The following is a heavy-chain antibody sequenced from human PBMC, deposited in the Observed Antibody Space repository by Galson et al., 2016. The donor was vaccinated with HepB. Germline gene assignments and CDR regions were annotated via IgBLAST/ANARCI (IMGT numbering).Heavy chain of an antibody. V-gene: IGHV3-30-3*01. CDR3: ARTPGLRRAF. J-gene: IGHJ4*02. CDR1: GFSFSSYA. CDR2: ILYDGSNK. Sequence: SLRLSCAASGFSFSSYAMHWVRQAPGKGLEWVALILYDGSNKYHADSVKGRFTISRDNSKNTLYLQMNSLGGEDTAVYYCARTPGLRRAFWGQGTLVTVSS. D-gene: IGHD4-17*01.